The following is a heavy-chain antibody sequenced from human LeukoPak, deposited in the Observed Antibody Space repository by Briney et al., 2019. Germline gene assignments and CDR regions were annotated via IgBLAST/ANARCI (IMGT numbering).Heavy chain of an antibody. D-gene: IGHD3-22*01. Sequence: GGSLRLSCAASGFTFSSYGMHWVRQAPGKGLEGVAFIRYDGSNKYYADSVKGRFTISRDNSKNTLYLQMNSLKAEDTAVYYCAKDWGVYDSSGYFFDYWGQGTLVPVSS. CDR3: AKDWGVYDSSGYFFDY. CDR1: GFTFSSYG. CDR2: IRYDGSNK. J-gene: IGHJ4*02. V-gene: IGHV3-30*02.